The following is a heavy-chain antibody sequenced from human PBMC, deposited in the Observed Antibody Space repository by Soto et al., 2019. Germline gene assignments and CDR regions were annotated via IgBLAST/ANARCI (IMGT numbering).Heavy chain of an antibody. CDR1: SGPISSSNW. CDR2: IYHSGST. D-gene: IGHD4-17*01. CDR3: ARLGYGDYGQAMDY. Sequence: SETLSLTCAVSSGPISSSNWWSWVRQPPGKGLEWIGEIYHSGSTNYNPSLKSRVTISVDKSKNQFSLKLSSVTAADTAVYYCARLGYGDYGQAMDYWGQGTLVTVSS. V-gene: IGHV4-4*02. J-gene: IGHJ4*02.